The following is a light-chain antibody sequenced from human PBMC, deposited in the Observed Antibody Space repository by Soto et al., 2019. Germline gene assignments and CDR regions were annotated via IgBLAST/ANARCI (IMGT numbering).Light chain of an antibody. J-gene: IGKJ4*01. V-gene: IGKV3-11*01. CDR1: QSVSSH. Sequence: EIVLTQSPATLSLSPGERATLSCRASQSVSSHLAWYQQKPGQAPRLLIYDASNRATGIPARFSGSGSGTDFTLTISSLEPEDFAVYYCQQRSNWHPTFGGGTKVDIK. CDR3: QQRSNWHPT. CDR2: DAS.